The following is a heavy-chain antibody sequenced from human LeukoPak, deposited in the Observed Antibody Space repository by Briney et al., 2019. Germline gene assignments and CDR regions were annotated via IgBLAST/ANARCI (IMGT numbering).Heavy chain of an antibody. CDR3: VRGGVLEMATIAFDY. J-gene: IGHJ4*02. CDR2: IIPSGGST. Sequence: GASVKVSCKASGGTYSSYAISWVRQAPGQGLEWMGIIIPSGGSTSYAQKFQGRVTMTRDTSTSTVYMELNSLRSEDTAVYYCVRGGVLEMATIAFDYWGQGTLVTVSS. CDR1: GGTYSSYA. D-gene: IGHD5-24*01. V-gene: IGHV1-46*01.